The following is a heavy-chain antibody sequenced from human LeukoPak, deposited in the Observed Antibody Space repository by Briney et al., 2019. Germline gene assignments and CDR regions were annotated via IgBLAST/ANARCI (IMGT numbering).Heavy chain of an antibody. CDR3: ARQPTYYYDSSEFYYYYGMDV. J-gene: IGHJ6*02. Sequence: SETLSLTCTVSGGSLSSYYWSWIRQPPGKGLEWIGYIYYSGSTNYNPSLKSRVTISVDTSKNQFSLKLSSVTAADTAVYYCARQPTYYYDSSEFYYYYGMDVWGQGTTVTVSS. CDR1: GGSLSSYY. D-gene: IGHD3-22*01. V-gene: IGHV4-59*08. CDR2: IYYSGST.